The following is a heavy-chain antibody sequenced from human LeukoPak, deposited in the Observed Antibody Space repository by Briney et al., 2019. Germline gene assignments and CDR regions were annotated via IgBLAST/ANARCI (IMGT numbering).Heavy chain of an antibody. J-gene: IGHJ5*02. D-gene: IGHD3-10*01. Sequence: SETLSLTCAVYGGSFSGYYWSWIRQPPGKGLEWIGYIYYSGSTNYNPSLKSRVTISVDTSKNQFSLKLSSVTAADTAVYYCARSLYGSGFDPWGQGTLVTVSS. CDR3: ARSLYGSGFDP. CDR1: GGSFSGYY. CDR2: IYYSGST. V-gene: IGHV4-59*01.